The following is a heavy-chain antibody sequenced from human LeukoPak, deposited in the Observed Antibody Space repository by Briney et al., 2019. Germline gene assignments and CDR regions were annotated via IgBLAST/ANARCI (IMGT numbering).Heavy chain of an antibody. J-gene: IGHJ5*02. Sequence: ASVKVSCKASGYTFNSYGISWVRQAPGQGMEWVGLISAYNGNTNYAQKLQDRVTMTTDTSTSTDYMELRSLRSDDTAVYYCARDFGTVVTPGWFDPWGQGTLVTVSS. D-gene: IGHD4-23*01. CDR1: GYTFNSYG. CDR2: ISAYNGNT. CDR3: ARDFGTVVTPGWFDP. V-gene: IGHV1-18*01.